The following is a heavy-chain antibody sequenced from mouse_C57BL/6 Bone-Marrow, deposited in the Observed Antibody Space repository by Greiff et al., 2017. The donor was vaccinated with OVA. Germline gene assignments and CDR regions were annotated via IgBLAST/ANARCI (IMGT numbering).Heavy chain of an antibody. CDR1: GYTFTDYE. Sequence: VQLQESGAELVRPGASVTLSCKASGYTFTDYEMHWVKQTPVHGLEWIGAIDPETGGTAYNQKFKGKAILTADKSSSTAYMELRSLTSEDSAVYYCTRYWEGAWFAYWGQGTLVTVSA. V-gene: IGHV1-15*01. CDR3: TRYWEGAWFAY. CDR2: IDPETGGT. D-gene: IGHD4-1*01. J-gene: IGHJ3*01.